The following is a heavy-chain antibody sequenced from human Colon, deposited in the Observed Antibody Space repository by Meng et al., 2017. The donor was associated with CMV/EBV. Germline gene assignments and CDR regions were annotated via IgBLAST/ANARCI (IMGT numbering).Heavy chain of an antibody. CDR1: GFTFSSYA. CDR3: AKGGWYFDL. J-gene: IGHJ2*01. Sequence: GESLKISCAASGFTFSSYAMSWVRQAPGKGLEWVSVIYSGGSSTYYADSVKGRFTISRDNSKNTLYLQMNSLRAEDTAVYYCAKGGWYFDLWGRGTLVTVSS. CDR2: IYSGGSST. V-gene: IGHV3-23*03.